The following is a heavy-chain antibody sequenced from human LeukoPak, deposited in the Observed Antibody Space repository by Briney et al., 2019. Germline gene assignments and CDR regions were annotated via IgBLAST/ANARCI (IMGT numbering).Heavy chain of an antibody. CDR3: ARVKGSGYRNSIDY. D-gene: IGHD3-3*01. CDR1: GFTFDDYA. J-gene: IGHJ4*02. Sequence: PGGSLRLSCAASGFTFDDYAMNWVRRAPGKGLEWVSGINWNGGSTYYRDSVKGRFTISRDNAKNSLYLQMNSLRAEDTALYYCARVKGSGYRNSIDYWGQGTLVTVSS. CDR2: INWNGGST. V-gene: IGHV3-20*04.